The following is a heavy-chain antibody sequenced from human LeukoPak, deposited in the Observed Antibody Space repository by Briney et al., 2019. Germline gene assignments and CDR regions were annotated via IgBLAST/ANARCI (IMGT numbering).Heavy chain of an antibody. V-gene: IGHV1-3*01. Sequence: ASVKVSCKASGYTFTSYAMHWVRQAPGQRLEWMGWINAGNGNTKYSQKFQGRVTITRDTSASTAYMELSSLRFEDTAVYYCARGDIVVVPAAREYFQHWGQGTLVTVSS. J-gene: IGHJ1*01. CDR2: INAGNGNT. D-gene: IGHD2-2*01. CDR1: GYTFTSYA. CDR3: ARGDIVVVPAAREYFQH.